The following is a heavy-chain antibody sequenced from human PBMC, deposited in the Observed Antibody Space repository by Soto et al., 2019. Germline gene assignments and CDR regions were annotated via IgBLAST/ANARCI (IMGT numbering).Heavy chain of an antibody. Sequence: EVQLLESGGGVVQPGGSLRLSCAASGFTFSSYGMSWVRQAPGKGLEWVSAISCSGGSTYYADSVKGRFTISRDNSKNTLYLQMNSLRVEDTAVYYCAKVATVAGKHPFSLRWGQGTLVTVSS. CDR1: GFTFSSYG. CDR3: AKVATVAGKHPFSLR. J-gene: IGHJ4*02. D-gene: IGHD6-19*01. V-gene: IGHV3-23*01. CDR2: ISCSGGST.